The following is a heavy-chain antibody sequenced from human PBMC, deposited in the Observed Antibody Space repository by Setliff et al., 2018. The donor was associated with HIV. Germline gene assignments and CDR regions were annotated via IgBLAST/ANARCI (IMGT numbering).Heavy chain of an antibody. CDR3: TNRGGSGTNVGNWFDP. CDR2: ILPIFGAT. V-gene: IGHV1-69*13. CDR1: EDNFNNVA. J-gene: IGHJ5*02. D-gene: IGHD3-10*01. Sequence: SVKVSCKASEDNFNNVAFNWVRQAPGQGLEWMGGILPIFGATDYAQKFQGRLTLTAVQSENSVYMELSSLRSDDTAVYYCTNRGGSGTNVGNWFDPWGQGTLVTVSS.